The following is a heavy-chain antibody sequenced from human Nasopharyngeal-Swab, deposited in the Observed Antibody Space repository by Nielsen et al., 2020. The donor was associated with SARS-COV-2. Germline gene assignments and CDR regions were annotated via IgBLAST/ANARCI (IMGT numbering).Heavy chain of an antibody. CDR3: ARSLGWRHYAFDI. CDR1: GGSISSGGYH. V-gene: IGHV4-31*03. CDR2: IYYSGST. D-gene: IGHD6-19*01. Sequence: SETLSLTCTVSGGSISSGGYHWSWIRQHPGKGLEWIGYIYYSGSTYYNPSLKSRVTISVDTSKNQFSLKLSSVTAADTAVYYCARSLGWRHYAFDIWGQGTMVTVSS. J-gene: IGHJ3*02.